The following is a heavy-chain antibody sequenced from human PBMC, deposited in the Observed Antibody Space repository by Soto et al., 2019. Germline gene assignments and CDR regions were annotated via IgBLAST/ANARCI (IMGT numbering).Heavy chain of an antibody. J-gene: IGHJ4*02. D-gene: IGHD5-18*01. CDR1: GGSFSGYY. Sequence: PSETLSLTCAVYGGSFSGYYWSWIRQPPGKGLEWIGEINHSGSTNYNPSLKSRVTISVDTSKNQFSLKLSSVTAADTAVYYCARGDTDLDYWGQGTLVTVSS. V-gene: IGHV4-34*01. CDR2: INHSGST. CDR3: ARGDTDLDY.